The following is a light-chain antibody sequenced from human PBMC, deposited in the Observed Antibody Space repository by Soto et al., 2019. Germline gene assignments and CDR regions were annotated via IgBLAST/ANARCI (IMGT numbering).Light chain of an antibody. V-gene: IGLV2-8*01. J-gene: IGLJ2*01. CDR1: SRDVGGHDY. Sequence: QSALTQPPSASGSPGQSVTISCTGTSRDVGGHDYVSWYQQHPGKAPKLIIYELSKRPSGVPDRFSGSKSGNTASLTVSGLQAEDEADYYCSSYVTGNSVIFGGGTKVTVL. CDR3: SSYVTGNSVI. CDR2: ELS.